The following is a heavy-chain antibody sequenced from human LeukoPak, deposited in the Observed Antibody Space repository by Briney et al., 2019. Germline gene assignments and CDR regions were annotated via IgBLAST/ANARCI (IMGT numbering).Heavy chain of an antibody. Sequence: GGSLRLSCTASGFTFSTYDINWVRQAPGKGLEWVGRIKSKTDGGTTDYAAPVKGRFTISRDDSKNTLYLQMNSLKTEDTAVYYCARDSVAHFYDGMDVWGQGTTVTVSS. J-gene: IGHJ6*02. D-gene: IGHD2/OR15-2a*01. CDR3: ARDSVAHFYDGMDV. CDR2: IKSKTDGGTT. CDR1: GFTFSTYD. V-gene: IGHV3-15*01.